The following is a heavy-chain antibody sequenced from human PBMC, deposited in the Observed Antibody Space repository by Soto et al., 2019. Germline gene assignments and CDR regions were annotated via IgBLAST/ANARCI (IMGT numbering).Heavy chain of an antibody. J-gene: IGHJ6*02. CDR1: GFSFNRHG. Sequence: LRLSCEASGFSFNRHGIHWVRQAPGKGLEWLAVISYDGSNQDYADSVKGRFSISRDNSKNTVYLQMNSLRAEDTAVYYCARDRSSTYYYYGMDLWGQGTTVTVSS. CDR3: ARDRSSTYYYYGMDL. V-gene: IGHV3-30-3*01. D-gene: IGHD6-19*01. CDR2: ISYDGSNQ.